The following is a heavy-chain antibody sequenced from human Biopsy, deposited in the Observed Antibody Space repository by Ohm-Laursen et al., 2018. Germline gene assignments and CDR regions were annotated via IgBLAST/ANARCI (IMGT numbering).Heavy chain of an antibody. CDR1: GFSFSSYG. CDR2: LWYDGTNK. Sequence: SLRLSCAASGFSFSSYGMHWVRQAPGKGLEWVAVLWYDGTNKYYADSVKGRFTISGDNSKNTLYLQMNSLRAKDTAMYYCARPTNARAGGAPFDIWGQGTMVTVSS. CDR3: ARPTNARAGGAPFDI. J-gene: IGHJ3*02. D-gene: IGHD1-1*01. V-gene: IGHV3-33*01.